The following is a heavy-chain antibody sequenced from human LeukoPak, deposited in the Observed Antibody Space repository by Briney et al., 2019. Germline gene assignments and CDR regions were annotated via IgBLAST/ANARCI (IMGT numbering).Heavy chain of an antibody. CDR1: GGSISSYY. CDR3: ARGGGDIVVVPAAPYFDY. CDR2: IYYSGST. Sequence: SETLSLTCTVSGGSISSYYWSWIRQPPGKGLEWIGYIYYSGSTNYNPSLKSRVTISVDTSKNQFSLKLSSVTAADTAVYYCARGGGDIVVVPAAPYFDYWGQGTLVTVDS. D-gene: IGHD2-2*01. V-gene: IGHV4-59*01. J-gene: IGHJ4*02.